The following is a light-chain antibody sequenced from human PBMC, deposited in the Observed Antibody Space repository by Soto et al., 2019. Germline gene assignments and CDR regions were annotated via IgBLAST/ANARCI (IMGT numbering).Light chain of an antibody. CDR2: AAS. CDR3: QQYHNWPA. Sequence: DIQMTQSPSTLSGSVGDRVTITCRASQTISSWLAWYQQKPGKAPKLLIYAASTLQSGVPSRFSGSGSGTDFTLTISSLQSEDFAVYYCQQYHNWPAFGQGTKVDI. V-gene: IGKV1-5*01. CDR1: QTISSW. J-gene: IGKJ1*01.